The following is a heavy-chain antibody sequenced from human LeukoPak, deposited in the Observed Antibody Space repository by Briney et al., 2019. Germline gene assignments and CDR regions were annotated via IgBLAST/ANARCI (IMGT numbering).Heavy chain of an antibody. CDR3: TTTSRYGDYGFDY. D-gene: IGHD4-17*01. J-gene: IGHJ4*02. V-gene: IGHV3-15*01. Sequence: GGSLRLSCAASGFTFSNAWMSWVRQAPGKGLEWVGRIKSKTDGGTTDYAAPVKGRFTISRDDSKNTLYLQMNSLKTEDTAVYYCTTTSRYGDYGFDYWGQETLVTVSS. CDR1: GFTFSNAW. CDR2: IKSKTDGGTT.